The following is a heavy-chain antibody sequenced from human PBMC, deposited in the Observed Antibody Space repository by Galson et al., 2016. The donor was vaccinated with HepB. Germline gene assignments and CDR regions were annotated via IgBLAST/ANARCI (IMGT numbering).Heavy chain of an antibody. Sequence: SLRLSCAASGFVFSKFAMRWVRQAPGKGLEWVANINQDGSEKYYVDSVKGRFTISRDNAKNSLYLQMNSLRAEDTAVYYCARAYSRLGRWRLLYYFDYWGQGTLVTVSS. V-gene: IGHV3-7*01. CDR2: INQDGSEK. J-gene: IGHJ4*02. D-gene: IGHD2/OR15-2a*01. CDR1: GFVFSKFA. CDR3: ARAYSRLGRWRLLYYFDY.